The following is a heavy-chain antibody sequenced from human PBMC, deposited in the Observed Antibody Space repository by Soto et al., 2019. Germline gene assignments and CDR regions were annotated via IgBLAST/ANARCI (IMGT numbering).Heavy chain of an antibody. CDR3: ARRGVSSYYSNY. V-gene: IGHV4-39*01. D-gene: IGHD2-15*01. J-gene: IGHJ4*02. CDR2: IYYSGCT. CDR1: GGSISDSSYF. Sequence: QLQLQESGPGLVKPSETLSLTCTVSGGSISDSSYFWDWIRQPPGKGLEWIGNIYYSGCTYYNLSLKSRVTISVDTSKNQFSLKLSSVTAADTAVYYCARRGVSSYYSNYWGLGTLVTVSS.